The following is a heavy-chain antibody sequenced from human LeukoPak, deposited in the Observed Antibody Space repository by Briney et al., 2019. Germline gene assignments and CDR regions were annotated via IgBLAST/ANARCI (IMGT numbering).Heavy chain of an antibody. CDR1: GGSFSGYY. CDR2: INHSGST. CDR3: ASRFRGSSIAARRGGWWFDP. Sequence: PSETLSLTCAVYGGSFSGYYWSWIRQPPGKGLEWIGEINHSGSTNYNPSLKSRVTISVDTSKNQFSLKLSSVTAADTAVYYCASRFRGSSIAARRGGWWFDPWGQGTLVTVSS. V-gene: IGHV4-34*01. D-gene: IGHD6-6*01. J-gene: IGHJ5*02.